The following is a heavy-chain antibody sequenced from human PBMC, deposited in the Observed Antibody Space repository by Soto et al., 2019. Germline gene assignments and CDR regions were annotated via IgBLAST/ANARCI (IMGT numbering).Heavy chain of an antibody. J-gene: IGHJ4*02. CDR1: GFTFSSYG. D-gene: IGHD3-22*01. CDR3: AKDYPSGYLDY. Sequence: GGSLRLSCAASGFTFSSYGMHWVRQAPGKGLEWVAVISYDGSNKYYADSVKGRFTISRDNSKNTLYLQMNSLRAEDTAVYYCAKDYPSGYLDYWGQGTLVTVSS. CDR2: ISYDGSNK. V-gene: IGHV3-30*18.